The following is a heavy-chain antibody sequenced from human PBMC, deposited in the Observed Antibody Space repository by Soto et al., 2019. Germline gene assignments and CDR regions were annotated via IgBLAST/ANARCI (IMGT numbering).Heavy chain of an antibody. CDR2: IYYSGST. Sequence: SETLSLTCTVSSGSISSYYWSWIRQPPGKGLEWIGYIYYSGSTNYNPSLKSRVTTSVDTSKNQFSLKLSSVTAADTAVYYCAIGGSSSGWGIGFDYWGQGTLVTVSS. CDR1: SGSISSYY. V-gene: IGHV4-59*08. D-gene: IGHD6-6*01. CDR3: AIGGSSSGWGIGFDY. J-gene: IGHJ4*01.